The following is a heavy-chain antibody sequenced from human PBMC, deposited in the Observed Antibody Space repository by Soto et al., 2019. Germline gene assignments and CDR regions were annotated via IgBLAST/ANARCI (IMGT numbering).Heavy chain of an antibody. CDR1: GDSINSDKYY. CDR2: IYFRGNT. J-gene: IGHJ4*02. D-gene: IGHD3-9*01. V-gene: IGHV4-39*01. CDR3: ARLEGLATISYYFDF. Sequence: QLQLQESGPGLVKPSETLSLTCSVSGDSINSDKYYWGWIRQPPGKGLEWIGSIYFRGNTYYNPSLQTRDTISLDKSKCQCSLKLNSVTAADSAEYFCARLEGLATISYYFDFWGQGALVTVSS.